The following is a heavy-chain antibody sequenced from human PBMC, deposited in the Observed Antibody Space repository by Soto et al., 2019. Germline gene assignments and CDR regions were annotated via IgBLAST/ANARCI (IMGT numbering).Heavy chain of an antibody. CDR3: ARAPVGLDTISFFDY. CDR2: IYNEGST. CDR1: GDSLSRVGFP. V-gene: IGHV4-30-2*05. D-gene: IGHD3-3*01. J-gene: IGHJ4*02. Sequence: TPSPPLTVSGDSLSRVGFPRGLLPRPPGKGLEWIGYIYNEGSTYYRPSLESRMHMSLDATRNHYSLRLTSAADTAVYFCARAPVGLDTISFFDYWGQGKLVTVSS.